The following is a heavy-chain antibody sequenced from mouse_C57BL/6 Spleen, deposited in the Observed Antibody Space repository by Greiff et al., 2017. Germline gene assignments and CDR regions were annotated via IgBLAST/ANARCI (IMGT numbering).Heavy chain of an antibody. V-gene: IGHV1-62-2*01. CDR1: GYTFTEYT. CDR2: FYPGSGSI. J-gene: IGHJ4*01. CDR3: ARHGLYYDYDGYAMDY. Sequence: VQLQQSGAELVKPGASVKLSCKASGYTFTEYTIHWVKQRSGQGLEWIGWFYPGSGSIKYNEKFKDKDTLTADKSSSTVSMELSRLTSEDSAVYFCARHGLYYDYDGYAMDYWGQGTSVTVSS. D-gene: IGHD2-4*01.